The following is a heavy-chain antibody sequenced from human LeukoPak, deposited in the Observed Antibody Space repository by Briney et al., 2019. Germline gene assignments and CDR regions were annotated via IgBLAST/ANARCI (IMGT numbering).Heavy chain of an antibody. CDR2: INQDESEK. D-gene: IGHD3-16*02. CDR3: ARAPRDFMITFGGVIADLYYFDY. Sequence: GGSLRLSCAASGFTFSSYWMNWVRQAPGKGLEWVANINQDESEKYYVDSVKGRFTISRDNAKNSLYLQMNSLRAEDTAVYYCARAPRDFMITFGGVIADLYYFDYWGQGTLVTVSS. CDR1: GFTFSSYW. V-gene: IGHV3-7*01. J-gene: IGHJ4*02.